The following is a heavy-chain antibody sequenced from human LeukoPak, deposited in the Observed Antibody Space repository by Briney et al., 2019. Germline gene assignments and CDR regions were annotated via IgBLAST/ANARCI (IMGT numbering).Heavy chain of an antibody. CDR1: GFTFSSTG. CDR2: IRFDATSE. V-gene: IGHV3-30*02. J-gene: IGHJ4*02. CDR3: ANAGPEWSALDY. Sequence: PGGSLRLSCAASGFTFSSTGMNWVRQAPGKGLEWVAFIRFDATSEYYADSVRGRFTISRDISNNTLSLQMNSLRTEDTAMYYCANAGPEWSALDYWGQGTLVTVSS. D-gene: IGHD3-3*01.